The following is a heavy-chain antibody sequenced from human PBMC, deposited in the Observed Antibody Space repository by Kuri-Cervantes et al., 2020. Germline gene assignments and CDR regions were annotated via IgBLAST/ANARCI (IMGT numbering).Heavy chain of an antibody. Sequence: GSLRLSCAVYGGSFSGYYWSWIRQPPGKGLEWIGSIYYGGSTYYNPSLKSRVTISVDTSNNQFSLKLNSVTAADTAVYYCARLRDLARGYMDVWGKGTTVTVSS. J-gene: IGHJ6*03. CDR1: GGSFSGYY. CDR3: ARLRDLARGYMDV. D-gene: IGHD4-17*01. V-gene: IGHV4-34*01. CDR2: IYYGGST.